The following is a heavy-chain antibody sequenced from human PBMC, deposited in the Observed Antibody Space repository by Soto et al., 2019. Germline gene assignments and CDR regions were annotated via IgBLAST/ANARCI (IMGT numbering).Heavy chain of an antibody. CDR3: ARALGRLYMVAQGYYYYGMDV. D-gene: IGHD5-12*01. CDR1: GYTFTGYY. J-gene: IGHJ6*02. CDR2: INPNSGGT. V-gene: IGHV1-2*04. Sequence: ASVKVSCKASGYTFTGYYMHWVRQAPGQGLEWMGWINPNSGGTNYAQKFQGWVTMTRDTSISTAYMELSRLRSDDTAVYYCARALGRLYMVAQGYYYYGMDVWGQGTTVTVSS.